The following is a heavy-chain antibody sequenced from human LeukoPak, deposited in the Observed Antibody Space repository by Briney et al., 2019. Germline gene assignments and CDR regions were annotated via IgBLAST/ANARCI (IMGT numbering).Heavy chain of an antibody. J-gene: IGHJ4*02. CDR3: ARSPSGLDCSGGSCYSIFGY. Sequence: SGPALVKPTQTLTLTCTFSGFSLSTRGMCVNWIRQPPGKALEWLALIDWDDDKYYRTSLKTRLTISKDTSKNQVVLSMTNMDPVDTATYYCARSPSGLDCSGGSCYSIFGYWGQGSRVTVSS. D-gene: IGHD2-15*01. V-gene: IGHV2-70*01. CDR1: GFSLSTRGMC. CDR2: IDWDDDK.